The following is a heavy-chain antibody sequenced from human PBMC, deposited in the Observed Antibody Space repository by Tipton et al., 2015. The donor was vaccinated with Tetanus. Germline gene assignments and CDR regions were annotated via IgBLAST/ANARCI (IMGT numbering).Heavy chain of an antibody. CDR3: ARMQSGSYFDL. CDR2: ISSTSAYI. V-gene: IGHV3-21*01. Sequence: SLRLSCAVSGFSLSSYTMNWVRQAPGKGLEWVSSISSTSAYIYYADSLKGRFTISRDNAKNSLYLQMNSLRVEDTAVYYCARMQSGSYFDLWGPGILVTVSS. J-gene: IGHJ4*02. D-gene: IGHD1-26*01. CDR1: GFSLSSYT.